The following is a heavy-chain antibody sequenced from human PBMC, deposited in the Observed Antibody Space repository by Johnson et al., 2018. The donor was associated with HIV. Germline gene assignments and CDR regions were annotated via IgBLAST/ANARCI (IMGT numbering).Heavy chain of an antibody. Sequence: QVQLVESGGGLIQPGGSLRLSCAASGFTFSDYYMSWIRQAPGKGLECVSYISSSGSTTYYADSVKGRFTISRDNSKNTLYLQMNSLRAEDTALYYCTTDTGYTAMVGDDAFDIWGQGTMVTVSS. CDR1: GFTFSDYY. V-gene: IGHV3-11*04. CDR2: ISSSGSTT. D-gene: IGHD5-18*01. J-gene: IGHJ3*02. CDR3: TTDTGYTAMVGDDAFDI.